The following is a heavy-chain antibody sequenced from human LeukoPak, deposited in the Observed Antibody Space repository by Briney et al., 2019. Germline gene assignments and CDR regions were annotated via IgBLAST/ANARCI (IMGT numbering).Heavy chain of an antibody. CDR1: GGSISSCY. CDR2: IYTSGST. Sequence: PSETLSLTCTVSGGSISSCYWSWIRQPAGKGLEWIGRIYTSGSTNYNPSLKSRVTMSVDTSKNQFSLKLSSVTAADTAVYYCARGGSGWSRFLYYFDYWGQGTLVTVSS. V-gene: IGHV4-4*07. CDR3: ARGGSGWSRFLYYFDY. D-gene: IGHD6-19*01. J-gene: IGHJ4*02.